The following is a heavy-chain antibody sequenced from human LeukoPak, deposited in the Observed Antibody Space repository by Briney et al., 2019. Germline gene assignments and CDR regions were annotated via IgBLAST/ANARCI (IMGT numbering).Heavy chain of an antibody. Sequence: PGRSLRLSCAASGFTFSSYGMHWVRQAPGKGLEWVAVIWYDGSNKYYADSVKGRFTISRDNSKNTPYLQMNSLRAEDTAVCYCAKQFGGVIVRGYWGQGTLVTVSS. CDR3: AKQFGGVIVRGY. CDR1: GFTFSSYG. CDR2: IWYDGSNK. D-gene: IGHD3-16*02. V-gene: IGHV3-33*06. J-gene: IGHJ4*02.